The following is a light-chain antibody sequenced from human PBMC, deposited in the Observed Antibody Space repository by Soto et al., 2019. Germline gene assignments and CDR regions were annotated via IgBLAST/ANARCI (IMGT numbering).Light chain of an antibody. CDR2: DAS. V-gene: IGKV3-11*01. Sequence: EIVLTQSPDTLSLSPRERATLSCRASQSVSSSLAWYQQKPGQAPRLLIYDASNRATGIPARFSGSGSGTDLPLPISSLKPENFAFYYCQRRSNWPPEVTFGPGTKVDIK. CDR1: QSVSSS. CDR3: QRRSNWPPEVT. J-gene: IGKJ3*01.